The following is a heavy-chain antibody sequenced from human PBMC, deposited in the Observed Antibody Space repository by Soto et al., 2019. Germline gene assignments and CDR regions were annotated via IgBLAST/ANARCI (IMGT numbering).Heavy chain of an antibody. D-gene: IGHD3-22*01. CDR1: GFTFSSYA. CDR3: AKDRRYYDSSGYPDAFDI. J-gene: IGHJ3*02. V-gene: IGHV3-23*01. Sequence: EVQLLESGGGLVQPGGSLRLSCAASGFTFSSYAMSWDRQAPGKGLEWVSAISGSGGSTYYADSVKGRFTISRDNSKNTLYLQMNSLRAEDTAVYYCAKDRRYYDSSGYPDAFDIWGQGTMVTVSS. CDR2: ISGSGGST.